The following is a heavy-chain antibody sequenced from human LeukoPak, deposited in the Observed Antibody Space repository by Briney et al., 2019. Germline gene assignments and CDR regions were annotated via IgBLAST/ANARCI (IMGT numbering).Heavy chain of an antibody. D-gene: IGHD4-23*01. CDR3: ARRAGGYSHPYDY. Sequence: GGSLRLSCAASGFRFSSFAMTWVRQAPGKGLEWVSAISGSDGSTHYADSVKGRFTISRDNSKNTLYLQMNSLRAEDTAVYYCARRAGGYSHPYDYWGQGTLVTVSS. CDR1: GFRFSSFA. V-gene: IGHV3-23*01. CDR2: ISGSDGST. J-gene: IGHJ4*02.